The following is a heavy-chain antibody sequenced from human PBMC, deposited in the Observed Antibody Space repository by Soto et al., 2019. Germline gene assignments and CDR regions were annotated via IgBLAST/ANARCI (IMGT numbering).Heavy chain of an antibody. V-gene: IGHV4-30-4*01. J-gene: IGHJ4*02. CDR3: ARVTDYYDSSGYYYFRD. Sequence: SETLSLTCTVSGGSISSGDYYWSWIRQPPGKGLEWIGYIYYSGSTYYNPSLKSRVTISVDTSKNQFSLKLSSVTAADTAVYYCARVTDYYDSSGYYYFRDWGQGTLVTVSS. CDR1: GGSISSGDYY. D-gene: IGHD3-22*01. CDR2: IYYSGST.